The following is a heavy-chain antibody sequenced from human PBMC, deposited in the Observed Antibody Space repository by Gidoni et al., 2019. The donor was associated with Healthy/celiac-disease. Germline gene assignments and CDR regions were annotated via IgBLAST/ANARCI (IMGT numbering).Heavy chain of an antibody. V-gene: IGHV3-30*18. J-gene: IGHJ4*02. D-gene: IGHD3-3*01. CDR2: ISYDGSNK. CDR1: GFTFSSYG. Sequence: QVQLVESGGGVVPPGRSLRLSCAASGFTFSSYGMHWVRQAPGKGLEWVAVISYDGSNKYYADSVKGRFTISRDNSKNTLYLQMNSLRAEDTAVYYCAKDAWSGGMCINYWGQGTLVTVSS. CDR3: AKDAWSGGMCINY.